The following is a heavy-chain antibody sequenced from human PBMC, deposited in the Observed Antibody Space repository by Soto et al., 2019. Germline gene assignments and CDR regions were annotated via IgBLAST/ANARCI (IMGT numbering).Heavy chain of an antibody. Sequence: GGSLRLSCAASGFTFSTCAMIWVRQAPGQGLEWVSAISGSGGSTYYLDSVKGRFTISRDNSKNTLSLQMNSLRVEDTAVYYCVKEALAGDMDLWGQGTTVTVSS. CDR2: ISGSGGST. V-gene: IGHV3-23*01. D-gene: IGHD3-16*01. CDR1: GFTFSTCA. CDR3: VKEALAGDMDL. J-gene: IGHJ6*02.